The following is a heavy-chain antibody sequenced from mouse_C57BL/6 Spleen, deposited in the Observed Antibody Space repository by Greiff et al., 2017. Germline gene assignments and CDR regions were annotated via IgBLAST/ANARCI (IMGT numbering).Heavy chain of an antibody. D-gene: IGHD1-1*01. V-gene: IGHV2-9-1*01. Sequence: VKLQESGPGLVAPSQCLSITCTVSGFSLTSYAISWVRQPPGKGLEWLGVIWTGGGTNYNSALKSRLSISKDNSKSQVFLKMNSLQTDDTARYYCARRDGSSYVVYFDVWGTGTTVTVSS. CDR1: GFSLTSYA. J-gene: IGHJ1*03. CDR2: IWTGGGT. CDR3: ARRDGSSYVVYFDV.